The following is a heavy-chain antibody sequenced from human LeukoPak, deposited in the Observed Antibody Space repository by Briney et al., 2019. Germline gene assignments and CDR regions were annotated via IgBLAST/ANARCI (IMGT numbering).Heavy chain of an antibody. CDR3: AGGGYCSSTSCYRDIGVGFDP. V-gene: IGHV4-34*01. CDR2: INHSGTT. CDR1: GGSLSGYY. Sequence: SETLSLTCAVSGGSLSGYYWSWIRQPPGKGLEWIGEINHSGTTNYNPSLKSRVTISVDTSKNQFSLKLSSVTAADTAVYYCAGGGYCSSTSCYRDIGVGFDPWGRGTLVSVSS. J-gene: IGHJ5*02. D-gene: IGHD2-2*01.